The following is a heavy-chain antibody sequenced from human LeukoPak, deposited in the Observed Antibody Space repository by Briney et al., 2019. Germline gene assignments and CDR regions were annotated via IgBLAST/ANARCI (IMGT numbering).Heavy chain of an antibody. J-gene: IGHJ3*02. Sequence: SETLSLTCTVSGGSISSGSYYWSWIRQPAGTGLEWIGRIYTSGSTNYNPSLKSRVTISGDTSKNQFSLKLSSVTAADTAVYYCARGTMTDAFDIWGQGTMVTVSS. CDR1: GGSISSGSYY. CDR2: IYTSGST. CDR3: ARGTMTDAFDI. D-gene: IGHD3-22*01. V-gene: IGHV4-61*02.